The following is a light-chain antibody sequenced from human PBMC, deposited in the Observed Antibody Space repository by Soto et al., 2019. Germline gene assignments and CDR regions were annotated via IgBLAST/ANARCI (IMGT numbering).Light chain of an antibody. J-gene: IGKJ1*01. CDR2: AAS. Sequence: AIRMTQSPSSFSASTGDRVTITCRASQGISSYLAWHQQKPGKAPKLLIYAASTLQSGVPSRFSGSGSGTDFTLTISCLQSEDFATYYYQQYYSYPHTFGQGTKVEIK. CDR3: QQYYSYPHT. CDR1: QGISSY. V-gene: IGKV1-8*01.